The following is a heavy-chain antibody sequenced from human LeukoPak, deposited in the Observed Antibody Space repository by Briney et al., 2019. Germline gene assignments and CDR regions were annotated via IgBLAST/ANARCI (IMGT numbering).Heavy chain of an antibody. CDR1: GFTFSSYS. Sequence: GGSLRLSCAAFGFTFSSYSMNWVRQAPGKGLEWVSYISSSSSTIYYSDPVKGRFTVSRDNARNSLYLQMNSLRVEDTAVYYCARDKHPYDYGMDVWGQGTTVTVSS. V-gene: IGHV3-48*04. J-gene: IGHJ6*02. CDR3: ARDKHPYDYGMDV. CDR2: ISSSSSTI.